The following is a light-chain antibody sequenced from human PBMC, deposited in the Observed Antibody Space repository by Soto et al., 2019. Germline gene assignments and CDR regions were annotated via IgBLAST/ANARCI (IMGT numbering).Light chain of an antibody. V-gene: IGKV4-1*01. Sequence: DIVMTQSPDSLAVSLGERATINCKSSQSVLYSSNNKNYLAWYQQKPGQPPKLLIYWASTRESGVPDRFSGSGSGTDFTLTISSLQAEDVAVYYCQQYYSNPRTFGQGTKV. CDR1: QSVLYSSNNKNY. J-gene: IGKJ1*01. CDR3: QQYYSNPRT. CDR2: WAS.